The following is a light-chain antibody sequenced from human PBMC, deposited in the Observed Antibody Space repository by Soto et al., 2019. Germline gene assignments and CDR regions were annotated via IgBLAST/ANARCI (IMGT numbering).Light chain of an antibody. CDR1: SSDVGGYNY. Sequence: ALTQPASVSGSPGQSITISCTGTSSDVGGYNYVSWYQQHPGKAPKLMIYDVSNRPSGVSNRFSGSKSGNTASLTISGLQAEDEADYYCRSYTSSSTPYVFGTGTKVTVL. V-gene: IGLV2-14*01. CDR2: DVS. CDR3: RSYTSSSTPYV. J-gene: IGLJ1*01.